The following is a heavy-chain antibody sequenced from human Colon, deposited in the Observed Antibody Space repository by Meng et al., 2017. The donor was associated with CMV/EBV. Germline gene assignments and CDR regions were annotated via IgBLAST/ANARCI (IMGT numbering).Heavy chain of an antibody. CDR2: ISSSDSYI. D-gene: IGHD3-22*01. CDR1: GFTFSRYS. V-gene: IGHV3-21*01. J-gene: IGHJ4*02. Sequence: GVLKISCAASGFTFSRYSMNWVRQAPGKGLEWVSSISSSDSYIYYADSVKGRFTISRDNAKNSLYLQMNSLRAEDTAVYYCVRDSSGYYYFDFWGQGTLVTVSS. CDR3: VRDSSGYYYFDF.